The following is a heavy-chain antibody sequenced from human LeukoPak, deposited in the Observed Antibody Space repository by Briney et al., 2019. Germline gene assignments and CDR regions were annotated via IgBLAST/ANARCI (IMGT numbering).Heavy chain of an antibody. Sequence: SETLSLTCTVSGGSISSGGYYWSWIRQHPGKGLEWIGYIYYSGSTYYNPSLKSRVTISVDTSKNQFSLKLSSVTAADTAVYYCARHHPDYYDSSGQSDAFDIWGQGTMVTVSS. CDR1: GGSISSGGYY. D-gene: IGHD3-22*01. CDR3: ARHHPDYYDSSGQSDAFDI. J-gene: IGHJ3*02. V-gene: IGHV4-31*03. CDR2: IYYSGST.